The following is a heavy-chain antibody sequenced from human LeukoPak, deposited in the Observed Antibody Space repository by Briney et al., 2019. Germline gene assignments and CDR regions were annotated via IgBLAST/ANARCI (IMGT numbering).Heavy chain of an antibody. Sequence: SVKVSCKASGYTFTNYYMHWVRQAPGQGLEWMGGIIPIFGTANYAQKFQGRVTITADESTSTAYMELSSLRSEDTAVYYCYGYCTNGVCYYGVDYWGQGTLVTVSS. V-gene: IGHV1-69*13. D-gene: IGHD2-8*01. CDR1: GYTFTNYY. CDR2: IIPIFGTA. J-gene: IGHJ4*02. CDR3: YGYCTNGVCYYGVDY.